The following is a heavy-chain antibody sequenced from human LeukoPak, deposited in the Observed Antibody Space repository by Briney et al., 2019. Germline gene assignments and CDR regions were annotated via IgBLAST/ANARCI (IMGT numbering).Heavy chain of an antibody. D-gene: IGHD3-16*02. J-gene: IGHJ4*02. CDR2: ISAYNGNT. V-gene: IGHV1-18*01. CDR1: GYTFTSYG. Sequence: ASVKVSCKASGYTFTSYGISWVRQAPGQGLEWMGWISAYNGNTNYAQKLQGRVTMTTDTSTSTAYMELRSPRSDDTAVYYCARSPHDYVWGSYRHFDYWGQGTLVTVSS. CDR3: ARSPHDYVWGSYRHFDY.